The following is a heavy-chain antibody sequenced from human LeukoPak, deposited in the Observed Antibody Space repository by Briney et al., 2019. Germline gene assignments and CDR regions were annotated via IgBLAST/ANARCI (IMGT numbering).Heavy chain of an antibody. D-gene: IGHD2-15*01. CDR3: AVKPQKLGYCSGGSCWFGAFDI. CDR1: GFAFSNSC. CDR2: IDSTSRHI. J-gene: IGHJ3*02. V-gene: IGHV3-21*01. Sequence: GGSLRLSCATSGFAFSNSCMNWVRQAPGKGLEWLSSIDSTSRHIVYADSVKGRFTISRDNAMNALYLQMDSLGVDDTAVYYCAVKPQKLGYCSGGSCWFGAFDIWGQGTMVTVSS.